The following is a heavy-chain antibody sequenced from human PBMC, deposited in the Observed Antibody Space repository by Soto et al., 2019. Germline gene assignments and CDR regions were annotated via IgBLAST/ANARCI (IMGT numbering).Heavy chain of an antibody. CDR3: AKGGDYYDSSGYYSVGTFDI. CDR2: INPSGGST. Sequence: ASVKVSCKASGYTFPSYYMHWVRQAPGQGLEWMGIINPSGGSTSYAQKFQGRVTMTRDTSTSTVYMELSSLRSEDTAVYYCAKGGDYYDSSGYYSVGTFDIWGQGTMVTVSS. V-gene: IGHV1-46*01. J-gene: IGHJ3*02. CDR1: GYTFPSYY. D-gene: IGHD3-22*01.